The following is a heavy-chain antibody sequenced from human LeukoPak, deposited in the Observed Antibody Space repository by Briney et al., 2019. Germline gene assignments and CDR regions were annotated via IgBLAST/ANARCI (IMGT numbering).Heavy chain of an antibody. CDR2: ISSSGSTI. Sequence: PGGSLRLSCAASGFTFSSYEMNWVRQAPGKGLEWVSYISSSGSTIYYADSVKGRFTISRDNAKNSLYLQMNSLRAEDTAVYYCAREWEHGAFDIWGQGTMVTVSS. CDR1: GFTFSSYE. J-gene: IGHJ3*02. CDR3: AREWEHGAFDI. V-gene: IGHV3-48*03. D-gene: IGHD1-26*01.